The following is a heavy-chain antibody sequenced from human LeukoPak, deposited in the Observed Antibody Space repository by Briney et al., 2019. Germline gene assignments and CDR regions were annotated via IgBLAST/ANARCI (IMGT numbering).Heavy chain of an antibody. V-gene: IGHV3-30-3*01. D-gene: IGHD6-6*01. CDR2: ISYDGSNK. Sequence: PGRSLRLSCAASGFTFSSYAMHWVRQAPGKGLEWVAVISYDGSNKYYADSVKGRFTISRDNSKNTLYLLMNSLRAEDTAVYYCARVTDSSSSLGAFDIWGQGTMVTVSS. CDR3: ARVTDSSSSLGAFDI. J-gene: IGHJ3*02. CDR1: GFTFSSYA.